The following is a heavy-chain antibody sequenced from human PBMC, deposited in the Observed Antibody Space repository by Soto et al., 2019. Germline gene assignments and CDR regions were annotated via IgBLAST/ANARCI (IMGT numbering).Heavy chain of an antibody. D-gene: IGHD2-8*01. CDR3: ADVVYGRPGNDY. Sequence: QVQLVESGGAVVQPGMSLRLSCTTSGFTFSTYGMHWVRQAPGKGLEWVAGISSDGRNQYYADSVKGRFTISRDNSKNTLYLEMNSLRSEDTALYYCADVVYGRPGNDYWGQGTLVSVSS. J-gene: IGHJ4*02. CDR1: GFTFSTYG. V-gene: IGHV3-30*03. CDR2: ISSDGRNQ.